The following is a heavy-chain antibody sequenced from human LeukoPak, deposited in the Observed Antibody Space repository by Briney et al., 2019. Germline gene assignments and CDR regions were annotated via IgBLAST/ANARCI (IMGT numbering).Heavy chain of an antibody. D-gene: IGHD6-13*01. CDR2: IYYSGRT. J-gene: IGHJ4*02. CDR3: AREAIAAADAFDY. V-gene: IGHV4-39*02. CDR1: GGSISSSSYY. Sequence: SETLSLTCTVSGGSISSSSYYWGWIRQPPGKGLEWIGSIYYSGRTYYNPSLKSRVTISVDTSKNQFSLKLSSVTAADTAVYYCAREAIAAADAFDYWGQGTLVTVSS.